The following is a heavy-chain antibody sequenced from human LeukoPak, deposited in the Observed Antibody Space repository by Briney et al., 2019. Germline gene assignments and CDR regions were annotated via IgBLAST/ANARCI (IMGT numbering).Heavy chain of an antibody. CDR3: ARKVYDSSGYYRLFDY. V-gene: IGHV4-59*12. Sequence: SETLSLTCTVSGGSISSYYWSWIRQPPGKGLEWIGYIYYSGSTNYNPSLKSRVTISVDTSKNQFSLKLSSVTAADTAVYYCARKVYDSSGYYRLFDYWGQGTLVTVSS. D-gene: IGHD3-22*01. CDR1: GGSISSYY. CDR2: IYYSGST. J-gene: IGHJ4*02.